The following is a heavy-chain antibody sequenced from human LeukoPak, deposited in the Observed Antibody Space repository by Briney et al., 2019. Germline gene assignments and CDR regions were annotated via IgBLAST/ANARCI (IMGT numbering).Heavy chain of an antibody. D-gene: IGHD4-11*01. CDR3: ARMATVPGPADY. Sequence: SGPVLVRPTETLTLTCTVSGFSLSNARMGVSWIRQPPGKALEWLAHIFSNDEKSYSTSLKSRLTISKDTSKSQVVLTMTNMDPADTATYYCARMATVPGPADYWGQGTLVTVSS. V-gene: IGHV2-26*01. J-gene: IGHJ4*02. CDR1: GFSLSNARMG. CDR2: IFSNDEK.